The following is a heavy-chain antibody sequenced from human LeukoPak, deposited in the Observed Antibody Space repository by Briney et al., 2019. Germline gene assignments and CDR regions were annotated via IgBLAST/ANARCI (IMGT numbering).Heavy chain of an antibody. CDR3: ARDDYFDY. CDR2: ISYDGSNK. CDR1: GFTFSSYA. Sequence: GRSLRLSCAASGFTFSSYAMHWVRQAPGKGLEWVAVISYDGSNKYYAGSVKGRFTISRDNSKNTLYLQMNSLRAEDTAVYYCARDDYFDYWGQGTLVTVSS. J-gene: IGHJ4*02. V-gene: IGHV3-30*01.